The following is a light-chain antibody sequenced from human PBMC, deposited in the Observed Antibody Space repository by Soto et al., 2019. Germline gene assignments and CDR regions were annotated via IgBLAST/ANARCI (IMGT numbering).Light chain of an antibody. CDR3: QQYNNWPRIP. V-gene: IGKV3-15*01. Sequence: EIVMTQSPATLSVSPGERATLSCRASQSVSSNLAWYQQKPGQAPRLLIYGASTRATGIPARFSGSGSGTEFTLTISSLQSEDFEVYYCQQYNNWPRIPFGQGTKV. J-gene: IGKJ1*01. CDR1: QSVSSN. CDR2: GAS.